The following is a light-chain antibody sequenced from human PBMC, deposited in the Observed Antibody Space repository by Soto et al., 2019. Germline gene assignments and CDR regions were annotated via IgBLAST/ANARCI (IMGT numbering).Light chain of an antibody. V-gene: IGLV2-8*01. CDR1: SSDVGGSTF. J-gene: IGLJ2*01. CDR2: EVD. CDR3: SSYAGSSNMI. Sequence: QSAQTQPPSASGSPGQSVTISCTGTSSDVGGSTFVSWYQQHPGKAPKLMIYEVDNRPSGVPDRFSGSKSGNTASLTVSGLQAEDEADYYCSSYAGSSNMIFGGGTKVTVL.